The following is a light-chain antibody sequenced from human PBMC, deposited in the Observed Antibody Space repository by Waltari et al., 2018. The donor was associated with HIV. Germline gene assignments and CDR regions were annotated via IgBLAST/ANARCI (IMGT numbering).Light chain of an antibody. CDR3: CSYGGDDTLV. Sequence: QSALTQPASVSGSLGQSITISCTGASTNLGSYSLVSWYQNRPGQAPTLIIYDDSTRPLGISSRFSGSKSGNTASLTISGLQSEDEADYYCCSYGGDDTLVFGGGTKVTAL. V-gene: IGLV2-23*01. J-gene: IGLJ3*02. CDR2: DDS. CDR1: STNLGSYSL.